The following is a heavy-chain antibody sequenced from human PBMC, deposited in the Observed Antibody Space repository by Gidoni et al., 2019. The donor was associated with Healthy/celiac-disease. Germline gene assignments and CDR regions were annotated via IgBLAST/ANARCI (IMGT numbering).Heavy chain of an antibody. CDR1: GFPFSGSA. CDR3: TASYYDFWSGYYGTDY. V-gene: IGHV3-73*02. J-gene: IGHJ4*02. Sequence: EVQLVESGGGLVQPGGSLKLSCAASGFPFSGSAMHGVRQASGKGLEWVGRIRSKANSYATAYAASVKGRFTISRDDSKNTAYLQMNSLKTEDTAVYYCTASYYDFWSGYYGTDYWGQGTLVTVSS. D-gene: IGHD3-3*01. CDR2: IRSKANSYAT.